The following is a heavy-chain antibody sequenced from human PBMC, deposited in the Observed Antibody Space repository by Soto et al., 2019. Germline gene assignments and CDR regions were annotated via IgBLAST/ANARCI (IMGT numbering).Heavy chain of an antibody. V-gene: IGHV1-69*15. CDR2: ITPIYPTT. CDR1: GGTFYTYT. CDR3: ARIPRYSFPTSDDLDS. Sequence: QVQLVQSGAEVRKPGSSVHVSCKASGGTFYTYTFSWVRQAPGQGLEWMGSITPIYPTTNYAEKFQGRLTVTADGSPNTAYMELNSLTSEDTAVYYCARIPRYSFPTSDDLDSWGQGTLVTVSS. D-gene: IGHD5-18*01. J-gene: IGHJ4*02.